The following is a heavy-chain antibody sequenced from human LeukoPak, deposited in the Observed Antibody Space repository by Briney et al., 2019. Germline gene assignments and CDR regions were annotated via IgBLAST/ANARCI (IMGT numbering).Heavy chain of an antibody. CDR2: ISYDGSNK. V-gene: IGHV3-30*04. J-gene: IGHJ4*02. CDR1: GFTFSRYA. CDR3: ARGVRIAVAGNIDY. Sequence: GGSLRLSCAASGFTFSRYAMHWVRQAPGKGLEWVAAISYDGSNKKYADSVKGRFTISRDNSKNTLYLQMNSLRAEDTAVYYCARGVRIAVAGNIDYWGQGTLVTVSS. D-gene: IGHD6-19*01.